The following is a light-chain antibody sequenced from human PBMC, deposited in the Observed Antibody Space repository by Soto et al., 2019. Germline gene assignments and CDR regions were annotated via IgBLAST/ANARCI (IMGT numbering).Light chain of an antibody. CDR3: RTCDSRLSAGEV. V-gene: IGLV1-51*01. Sequence: QSVLTQPPSVSAAPGQKVTISCSGNSSNIGNNYVSWYQQLPGTAPKLLSYDNNKRPSGIPDRFSGSKSGTSATLGITGLQTGDEVYYYCRTCDSRLSAGEVFATGTEATFL. CDR2: DNN. J-gene: IGLJ1*01. CDR1: SSNIGNNY.